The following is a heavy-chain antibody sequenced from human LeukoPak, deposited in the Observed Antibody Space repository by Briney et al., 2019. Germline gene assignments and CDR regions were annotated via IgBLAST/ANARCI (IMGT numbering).Heavy chain of an antibody. V-gene: IGHV4-38-2*02. J-gene: IGHJ3*02. Sequence: SETLSLTCTVPGYSISSGYYWGWIRQPPGKGLEWIGSIYHSGSTYYNPSLKSRVTISVDTSKNQFSLKLSSVTAADTAVYYCAGREDCGGDCMDAFDIWGQGTMVTVSS. D-gene: IGHD2-21*01. CDR3: AGREDCGGDCMDAFDI. CDR1: GYSISSGYY. CDR2: IYHSGST.